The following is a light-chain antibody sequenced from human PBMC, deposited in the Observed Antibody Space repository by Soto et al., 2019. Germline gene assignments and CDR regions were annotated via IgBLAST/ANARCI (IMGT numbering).Light chain of an antibody. J-gene: IGKJ4*01. Sequence: DIQMTQSPSTLSASVGDRVTITCRASQSISSWLAWYQQKPGKAPKLLIYDASSLESGVPSRFSGSGSGTEFTLTSSSLQPDDFATYYCQQYNSSLLTFGGGTKVEIK. V-gene: IGKV1-5*01. CDR1: QSISSW. CDR2: DAS. CDR3: QQYNSSLLT.